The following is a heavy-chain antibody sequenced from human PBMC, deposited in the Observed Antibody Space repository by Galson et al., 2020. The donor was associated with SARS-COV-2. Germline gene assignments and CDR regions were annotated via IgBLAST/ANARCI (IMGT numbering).Heavy chain of an antibody. J-gene: IGHJ5*02. CDR2: IYPGDSDT. V-gene: IGHV5-51*01. CDR1: GYSFTSYW. Sequence: GESLKISCKGSGYSFTSYWIGWVRQMPGKGLEWMGIIYPGDSDTRYSPSFQGQVTISADKSISTAYLQWSSLKASDTAMYYCARVRGDSLYYDFWSGYGWFDPWGQGTLVTVSS. CDR3: ARVRGDSLYYDFWSGYGWFDP. D-gene: IGHD3-3*01.